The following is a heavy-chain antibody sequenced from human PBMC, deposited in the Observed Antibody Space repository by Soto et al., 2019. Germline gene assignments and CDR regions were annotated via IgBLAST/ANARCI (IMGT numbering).Heavy chain of an antibody. Sequence: QVQLQQRGAGLLKPSETLSLTCGVYGGSLSGYYWSWIRQLPGKGLEWIGEITPGGSAAYHPSLRRRAAISLDTSKNQISLEMNSATVADTGVYYCAIGGGWRWTPPWGQGTLVTVSS. CDR2: ITPGGSA. V-gene: IGHV4-34*01. D-gene: IGHD3-3*01. CDR1: GGSLSGYY. CDR3: AIGGGWRWTPP. J-gene: IGHJ4*02.